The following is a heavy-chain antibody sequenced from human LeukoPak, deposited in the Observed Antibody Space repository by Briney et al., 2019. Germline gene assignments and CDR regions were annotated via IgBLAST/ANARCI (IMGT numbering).Heavy chain of an antibody. CDR1: GDPISSGDYY. V-gene: IGHV4-61*02. CDR2: ISSSGST. D-gene: IGHD3-22*01. CDR3: ARGPYSYDSSGAFDI. Sequence: PSQTLSLTCTVSGDPISSGDYYWSWIRQPAGKGLEWIGRISSSGSTNYNPSLKSRVTISVDTSKNQFSLKLSSVTAADTAVYFCARGPYSYDSSGAFDIWGQGTTVTVSS. J-gene: IGHJ3*02.